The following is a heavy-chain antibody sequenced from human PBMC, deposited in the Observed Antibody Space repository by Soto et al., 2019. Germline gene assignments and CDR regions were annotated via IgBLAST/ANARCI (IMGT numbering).Heavy chain of an antibody. CDR2: ISGSDDST. CDR3: AQGKPGVILADPLDC. D-gene: IGHD2-2*01. V-gene: IGHV3-23*01. Sequence: EVQLLESGGGLVQPGGSLRLTCAVYGFTLSSYAMNWVRQAPGKGLEWVSGISGSDDSTRYADSAKGRFTISRDNSKNTLYLQMNRLRVEDTAVYYCAQGKPGVILADPLDCWVQGSLVNVSS. J-gene: IGHJ4*02. CDR1: GFTLSSYA.